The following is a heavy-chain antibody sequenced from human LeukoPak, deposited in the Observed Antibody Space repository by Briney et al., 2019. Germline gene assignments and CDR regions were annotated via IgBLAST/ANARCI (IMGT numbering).Heavy chain of an antibody. D-gene: IGHD3-3*02. V-gene: IGHV4-61*01. CDR3: AREGPFLEWLFGVDYYMDV. J-gene: IGHJ6*03. CDR1: GGSISSSSYY. Sequence: SETLSLTCTVSGGSISSSSYYWGWIRQPPGKGLEWIGYIYYSGSTNYNPSLKSRVTISVDTSKNQFSLKLSSVTAADTAVYYCAREGPFLEWLFGVDYYMDVWGKGTTVTVSS. CDR2: IYYSGST.